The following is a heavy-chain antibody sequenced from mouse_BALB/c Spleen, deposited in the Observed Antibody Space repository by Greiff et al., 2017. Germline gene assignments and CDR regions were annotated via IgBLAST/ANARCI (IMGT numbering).Heavy chain of an antibody. CDR3: ARDKGGDYGSSLYYFDY. J-gene: IGHJ2*01. Sequence: DVHLVESGGGLVQPGGSLRLSCATSGFTFTDYYMSWVRQPPGKALEWLGFIRNKANGYTTEYSASVKGRFTISRDNSQSILYLQMNTLRAEDSATYYCARDKGGDYGSSLYYFDYWGQGTTLTVSS. D-gene: IGHD1-1*01. CDR2: IRNKANGYTT. V-gene: IGHV7-3*02. CDR1: GFTFTDYY.